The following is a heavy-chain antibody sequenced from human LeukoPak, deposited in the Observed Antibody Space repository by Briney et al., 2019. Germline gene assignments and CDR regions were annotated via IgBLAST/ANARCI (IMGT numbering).Heavy chain of an antibody. J-gene: IGHJ5*02. V-gene: IGHV3-30-3*01. Sequence: SGRSLRLSCAATGFNFTSYAMHWVRQAPGKGLQWAAVISYDGSNKYCADSVKGRFTISRDNSKNTLYLQMNSLRAEDTAVYYCARETIVVVINNWFDPWGQGTLSPSPQ. CDR1: GFNFTSYA. D-gene: IGHD3-22*01. CDR3: ARETIVVVINNWFDP. CDR2: ISYDGSNK.